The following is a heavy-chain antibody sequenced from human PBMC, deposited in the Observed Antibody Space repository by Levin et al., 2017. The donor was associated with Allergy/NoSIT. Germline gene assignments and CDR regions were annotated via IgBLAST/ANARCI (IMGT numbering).Heavy chain of an antibody. CDR1: GLTFSRYA. D-gene: IGHD2-15*01. CDR2: ASGSGEST. Sequence: GESLKISCAASGLTFSRYAVNWVRRAPGKGLEWVSVASGSGESTYYADSVKGRFTISRDNAKNTVFLQMNRLRVEDTAIYYCAKDSLYEEVSANFWYFDLWGRGTQVTVSS. J-gene: IGHJ2*01. V-gene: IGHV3-23*01. CDR3: AKDSLYEEVSANFWYFDL.